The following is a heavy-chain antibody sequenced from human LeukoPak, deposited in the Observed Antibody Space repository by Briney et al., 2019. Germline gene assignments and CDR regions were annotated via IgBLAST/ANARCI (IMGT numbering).Heavy chain of an antibody. J-gene: IGHJ4*02. Sequence: GGSLRLSCAASGFTFSSYGMHWVRQAPGKGLEWVAVISYDGSNKYYADSVKGRFTISRDNSKNTLYLQMNSLRAEDTAVYYCAKGTVTTDYWGQGTLVTVSS. D-gene: IGHD4-17*01. CDR2: ISYDGSNK. CDR1: GFTFSSYG. V-gene: IGHV3-30*18. CDR3: AKGTVTTDY.